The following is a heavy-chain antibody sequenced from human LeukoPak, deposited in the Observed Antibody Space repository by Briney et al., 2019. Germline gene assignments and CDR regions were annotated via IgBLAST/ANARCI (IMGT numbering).Heavy chain of an antibody. CDR1: GYTFTSYA. CDR3: AREVEDIVVVPAATWFDP. CDR2: INTNTGNP. J-gene: IGHJ5*02. Sequence: GASVKVSCKASGYTFTSYAMNWVRQAPGQGLEWMGWINTNTGNPTYAQGFTGRFVFSLDTSVSTAYLQISSLKAEDTAVYYCAREVEDIVVVPAATWFDPWGQGTLVTVSS. D-gene: IGHD2-2*01. V-gene: IGHV7-4-1*02.